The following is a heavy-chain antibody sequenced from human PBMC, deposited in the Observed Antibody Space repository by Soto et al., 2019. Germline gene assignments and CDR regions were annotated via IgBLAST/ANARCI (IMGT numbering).Heavy chain of an antibody. CDR3: AKALHYDFWSGSFDY. J-gene: IGHJ4*02. CDR1: GFTFSSYA. Sequence: GGSLRLSCAASGFTFSSYAMSWVRQAPGKGLEWVSAISGSGSSTYYADSVKGRFTISRDNSKNTLYLQMNSLRADDTAVYYCAKALHYDFWSGSFDYWGQGLLVTVSS. D-gene: IGHD3-3*01. CDR2: ISGSGSST. V-gene: IGHV3-23*01.